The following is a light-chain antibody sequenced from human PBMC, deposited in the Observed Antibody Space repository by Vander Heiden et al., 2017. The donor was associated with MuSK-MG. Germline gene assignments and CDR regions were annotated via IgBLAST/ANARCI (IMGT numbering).Light chain of an antibody. CDR2: DNY. CDR1: SSNIGKNY. V-gene: IGLV1-51*01. J-gene: IGLJ1*01. CDR3: ETWDSSLTVHL. Sequence: QSVLTQPPSVSAAPGQKVTISCSGGSSNIGKNYVSWYQQLPGTGPKLLIYDNYKRPSGIPDRFSGSKSGTSATLGIAGLQTGDEADYYCETWDSSLTVHLFGTGTKVTVL.